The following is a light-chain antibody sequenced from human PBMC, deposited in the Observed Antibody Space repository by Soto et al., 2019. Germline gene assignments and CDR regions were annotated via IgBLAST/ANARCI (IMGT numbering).Light chain of an antibody. CDR3: SAWDDSLSGWV. Sequence: QSVLTQPPSASGTPGQRVTISCSGSSSNIGSNYVYWYQQLPGTAPTLLIYRNNQRPSGVPDRFSGSKSGTAASLAISVLRSEDEADYYCSAWDDSLSGWVFGGGTKVTVL. CDR1: SSNIGSNY. V-gene: IGLV1-47*01. J-gene: IGLJ3*02. CDR2: RNN.